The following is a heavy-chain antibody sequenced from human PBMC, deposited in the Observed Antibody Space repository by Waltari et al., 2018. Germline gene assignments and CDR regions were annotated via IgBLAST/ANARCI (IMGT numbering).Heavy chain of an antibody. V-gene: IGHV4-39*01. J-gene: IGHJ4*02. D-gene: IGHD2-2*03. CDR3: ARSNYFILDMVVVPAAIYDY. CDR1: GGSISSSSYY. Sequence: QLQLQESGPGLVKPSETLSLTCTVSGGSISSSSYYWGWIRQPPGKGLEWIGSIYYSGRTYYNPSLKSRVTISGDTSKNQCSLKLSSVTAADTAVYYCARSNYFILDMVVVPAAIYDYWGQGTLVTVSS. CDR2: IYYSGRT.